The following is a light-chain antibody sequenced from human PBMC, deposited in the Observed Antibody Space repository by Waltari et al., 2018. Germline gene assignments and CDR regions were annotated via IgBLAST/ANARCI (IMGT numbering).Light chain of an antibody. CDR2: YDN. J-gene: IGLJ3*02. CDR1: TSNIGNNA. V-gene: IGLV1-36*01. CDR3: EAWDDTLNGVV. Sequence: QSVLTQPPSVSEAPRQWVTISCSGSTSNIGNNAVTWYQKLPGKAPKLLIYYDNLLSPGVSDRFSGSKSDTSASLAISGLQSEDEADYYCEAWDDTLNGVVFGGGTKLTVL.